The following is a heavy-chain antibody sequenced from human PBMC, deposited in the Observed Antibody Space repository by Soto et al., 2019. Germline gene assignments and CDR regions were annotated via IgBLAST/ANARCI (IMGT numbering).Heavy chain of an antibody. CDR3: AREGYSDTYFYYQTLDV. CDR1: GGSISNYY. V-gene: IGHV4-4*07. D-gene: IGHD4-17*01. Sequence: SETLSLTCTVSGGSISNYYWTWIRHPAGKGLEWIGRMYTSGSTNYNPSLKSRVTMSVDTSKNQFSLNLRSVTAADTAVYYCAREGYSDTYFYYQTLDVWGQGTTVTVSS. CDR2: MYTSGST. J-gene: IGHJ6*02.